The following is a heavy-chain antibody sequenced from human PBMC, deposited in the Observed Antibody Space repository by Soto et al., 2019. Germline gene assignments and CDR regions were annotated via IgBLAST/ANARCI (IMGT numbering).Heavy chain of an antibody. CDR3: ARGGGNYHYYYYMEV. CDR1: GGSISSYY. D-gene: IGHD1-1*01. Sequence: SETLSLTCTVSGGSISSYYWSWIRQPPGKGLEWIGYIYYSGSTNYNPSLKSRVTISVDTSKNQFSLKLSSVTAADTAVYYCARGGGNYHYYYYMEVWGKGTTVTVSS. J-gene: IGHJ6*03. CDR2: IYYSGST. V-gene: IGHV4-59*01.